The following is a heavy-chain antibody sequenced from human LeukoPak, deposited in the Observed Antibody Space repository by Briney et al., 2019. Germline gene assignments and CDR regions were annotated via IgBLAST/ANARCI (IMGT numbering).Heavy chain of an antibody. D-gene: IGHD3-9*01. V-gene: IGHV3-48*01. CDR3: ARDPTYDILTGYFDY. CDR2: ISSSSSTI. Sequence: PGGSLRLSCAASGFTFSSYIMNWVRQAPGKGLDWVSYISSSSSTIYYADSVKGRFTISRDNAKNSLYLQMNSLRAEDTAVYYCARDPTYDILTGYFDYWGQGTLVTVSS. CDR1: GFTFSSYI. J-gene: IGHJ4*02.